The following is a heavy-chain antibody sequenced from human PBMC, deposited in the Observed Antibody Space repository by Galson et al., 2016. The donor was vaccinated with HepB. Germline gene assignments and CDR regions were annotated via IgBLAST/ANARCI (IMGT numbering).Heavy chain of an antibody. D-gene: IGHD3-9*01. Sequence: SLRLSCAASGFTFSNAWMTWVRQAPGKGLEWVSYISGSGSTIYYADSVKGRFTISRDSAKKSRYLQMNSLRVEDTGIYYCTRWGRYDLLTHYALDVWGQGTTVTVSS. V-gene: IGHV3-48*03. J-gene: IGHJ6*02. CDR2: ISGSGSTI. CDR3: TRWGRYDLLTHYALDV. CDR1: GFTFSNAW.